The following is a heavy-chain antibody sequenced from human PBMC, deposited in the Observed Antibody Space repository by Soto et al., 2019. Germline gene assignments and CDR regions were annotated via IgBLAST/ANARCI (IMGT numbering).Heavy chain of an antibody. Sequence: PGGSLRLSCAAFGFTFSSYGMHWVRQAPGKGLEWVAVISYDGSNKYYADSVKGRFTISRDNSKNTLYLQMNSLRAEDTAVYYCAKAEGYFDWLSYWGQGTLVTVSS. CDR1: GFTFSSYG. CDR2: ISYDGSNK. V-gene: IGHV3-30*18. D-gene: IGHD3-9*01. CDR3: AKAEGYFDWLSY. J-gene: IGHJ4*02.